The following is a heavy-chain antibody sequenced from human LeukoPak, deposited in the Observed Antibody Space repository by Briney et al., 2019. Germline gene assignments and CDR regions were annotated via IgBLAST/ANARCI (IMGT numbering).Heavy chain of an antibody. CDR3: ARGPPYYYDSSGYDY. D-gene: IGHD3-22*01. Sequence: SVKVSCKASGYTFTGYYMHWVRQAPGQGLEWMGGIIPIFGTANYAQKFQGRVTITTDESTSTAYMELSSLRSEDTAVYYCARGPPYYYDSSGYDYWGQGTLVTVSS. J-gene: IGHJ4*02. V-gene: IGHV1-69*05. CDR2: IIPIFGTA. CDR1: GYTFTGYY.